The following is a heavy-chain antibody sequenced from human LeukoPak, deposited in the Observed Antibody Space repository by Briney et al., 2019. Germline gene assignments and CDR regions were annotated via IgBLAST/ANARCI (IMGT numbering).Heavy chain of an antibody. Sequence: GGSLRLSCAASGFIFNTYGMHWVRQAPGKGLEWVAVILFDGSEKYYADSVKGRFTISRDNSKNSLYLQMNSLRVEDTAVYYCVRSQYYFDYWGQGTLVTVSS. D-gene: IGHD3-10*01. CDR3: VRSQYYFDY. J-gene: IGHJ4*02. CDR2: ILFDGSEK. V-gene: IGHV3-30*03. CDR1: GFIFNTYG.